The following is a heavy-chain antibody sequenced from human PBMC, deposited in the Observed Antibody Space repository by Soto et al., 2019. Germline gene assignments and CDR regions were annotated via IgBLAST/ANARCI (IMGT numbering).Heavy chain of an antibody. CDR3: ARAEYSSSSGTRFDP. CDR1: GFTFSDYY. CDR2: ISSSSSYT. D-gene: IGHD6-6*01. V-gene: IGHV3-11*06. Sequence: QVQLVESGGGLVKPGGSLRLSCAASGFTFSDYYMSWIRQAPGKGLEWVSYISSSSSYTNYADSVKGRFTISRDNAKNSLYLQMNSLIAEDTAVYYCARAEYSSSSGTRFDPWGQGTLVTVS. J-gene: IGHJ5*02.